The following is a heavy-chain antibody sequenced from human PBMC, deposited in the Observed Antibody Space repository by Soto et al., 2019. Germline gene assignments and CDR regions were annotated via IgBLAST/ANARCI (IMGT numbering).Heavy chain of an antibody. CDR1: GYTSLSYA. D-gene: IGHD3-10*01. CDR2: INAGVDGT. CDR3: AREVQGVTSFDY. Sequence: QVQLVKSGPEMMQPGASVKVSCKASGYTSLSYAMHWVRQVPGQGFEWLGWINAGVDGTMYSQRFQGRVRITRDTSANTVYMEVSALTSEDTAVYYCAREVQGVTSFDYWGQGTLVIVSS. J-gene: IGHJ4*02. V-gene: IGHV1-3*01.